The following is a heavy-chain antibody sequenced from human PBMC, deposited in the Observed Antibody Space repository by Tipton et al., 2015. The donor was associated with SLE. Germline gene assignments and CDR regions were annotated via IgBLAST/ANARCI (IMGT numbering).Heavy chain of an antibody. J-gene: IGHJ4*02. D-gene: IGHD6-13*01. CDR2: IYYSGST. V-gene: IGHV4-59*01. CDR3: ARVSSSWGFDY. Sequence: LRLSCTVSGGSISSYYWSWIRQPPGKGLEWIGYIYYSGSTNYNPSLKSRVTISVDTSKNQFSLKLSSVTAADTAAYYCARVSSSWGFDYWGQGTLVTVSS. CDR1: GGSISSYY.